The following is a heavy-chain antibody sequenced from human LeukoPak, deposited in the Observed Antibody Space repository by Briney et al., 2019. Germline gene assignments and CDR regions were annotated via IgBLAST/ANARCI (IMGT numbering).Heavy chain of an antibody. D-gene: IGHD6-19*01. CDR3: ARQDRTGWFFDY. CDR2: IIPMLGTP. Sequence: GASVKVSCKTSGDTDTFNIHTISWVRQAPGQELEWMGGIIPMLGTPTYAQRFQDRVTITADKSTRTIYMELNSLRSEDTAVYYCARQDRTGWFFDYWGQGTLVTVSS. V-gene: IGHV1-69*08. J-gene: IGHJ4*02. CDR1: GDTDTFNIHT.